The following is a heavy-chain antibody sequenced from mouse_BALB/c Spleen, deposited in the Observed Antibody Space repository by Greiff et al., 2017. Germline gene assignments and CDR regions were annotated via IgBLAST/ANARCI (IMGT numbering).Heavy chain of an antibody. D-gene: IGHD2-3*01. V-gene: IGHV1S29*02. Sequence: VQLQQSGPELVKPGASVKISCKASGYTFTDYNMHWVKQSHGKSLEWIGYIYPYNGGTGYNQKFKSKATLTVDNSSSTAYMELRSLTSEDSAVYYCARGIYDGYYDSYAMDYWGQGTSVTVSS. CDR3: ARGIYDGYYDSYAMDY. J-gene: IGHJ4*01. CDR1: GYTFTDYN. CDR2: IYPYNGGT.